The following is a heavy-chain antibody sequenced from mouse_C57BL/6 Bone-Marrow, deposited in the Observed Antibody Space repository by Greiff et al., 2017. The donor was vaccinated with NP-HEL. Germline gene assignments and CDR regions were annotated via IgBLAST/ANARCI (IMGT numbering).Heavy chain of an antibody. V-gene: IGHV1-42*01. CDR2: INPSTGGT. Sequence: EVQVVESGPELVKPGASVKISCKASGYSFTGYYMNWVKQSPEKSLEWIGEINPSTGGTTYNQKFKAKATLTVDKSSSTAYMQLKSLTSEDSAVYYCAREHWDGGFDYWGQGTTLTVSS. D-gene: IGHD4-1*01. J-gene: IGHJ2*01. CDR1: GYSFTGYY. CDR3: AREHWDGGFDY.